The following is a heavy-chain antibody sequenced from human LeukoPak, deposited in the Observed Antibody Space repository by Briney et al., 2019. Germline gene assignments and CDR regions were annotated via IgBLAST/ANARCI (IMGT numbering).Heavy chain of an antibody. D-gene: IGHD1-7*01. CDR1: GGSISSYY. CDR2: IYYSGST. J-gene: IGHJ4*02. CDR3: TREVNYYFDY. V-gene: IGHV4-59*01. Sequence: SETLSLTCTVSGGSISSYYWSWIRQPPGKGLEWIGYIYYSGSTNYNPSLKSRVTISVDTSKNQFSLKLSSVTAADTAVYYCTREVNYYFDYWGQGTLVTVSS.